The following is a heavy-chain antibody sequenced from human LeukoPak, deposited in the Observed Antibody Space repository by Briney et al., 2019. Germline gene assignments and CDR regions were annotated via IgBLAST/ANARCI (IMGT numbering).Heavy chain of an antibody. CDR3: ATSGSGRSWDWFAP. CDR2: LTQFFRKT. Sequence: GASVKVSCKISGGSFRTYPISWVRQAPGQGLEWMGGLTQFFRKTNYTQKFEGRLTITTDESSTTAYMELSSLRTDGTAVYYCATSGSGRSWDWFAPWGQGTLVTVSS. D-gene: IGHD3-10*01. J-gene: IGHJ5*02. CDR1: GGSFRTYP. V-gene: IGHV1-69*05.